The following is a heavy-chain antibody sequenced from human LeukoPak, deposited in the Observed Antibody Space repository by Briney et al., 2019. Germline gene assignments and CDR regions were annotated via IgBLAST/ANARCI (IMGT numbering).Heavy chain of an antibody. CDR2: INPSGGST. CDR1: GYTFTNYY. V-gene: IGHV1-46*01. J-gene: IGHJ4*02. D-gene: IGHD1-26*01. Sequence: ASVKVSCKASGYTFTNYYIHWVRQAPGQGLEWMGVINPSGGSTSYAQKFQGRVTMTTDTSTSTAYMELRSLRSDDTAVYYCARQSTRLFNTGSYYPPPAYDYWGQGTLVIVSS. CDR3: ARQSTRLFNTGSYYPPPAYDY.